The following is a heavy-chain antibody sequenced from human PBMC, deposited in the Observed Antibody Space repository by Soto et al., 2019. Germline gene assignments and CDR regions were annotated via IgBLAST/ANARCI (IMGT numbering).Heavy chain of an antibody. J-gene: IGHJ4*02. CDR1: GFTFSSYA. CDR3: AKGHLRGVIITKQQFDY. CDR2: ISGSGGST. V-gene: IGHV3-23*01. D-gene: IGHD3-10*01. Sequence: GGSLRLSCAASGFTFSSYAMSWVRQAPGKGLEWVSAISGSGGSTYYADSVKGRFTISRDNSKNTLYLQMNSLRAEDTAVYYCAKGHLRGVIITKQQFDYWGQGTLVTVSS.